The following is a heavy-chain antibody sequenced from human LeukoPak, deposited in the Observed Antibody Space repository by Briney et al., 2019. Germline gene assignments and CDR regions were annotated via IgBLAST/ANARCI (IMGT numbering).Heavy chain of an antibody. Sequence: SETLSLTCAVYGGSFSGYYWSWIRQPPGKGLEWIGEINHSGSTNYNPSLKSRVTISVDTSKNQFSLKLSSVTAADTAVYYCAGRPLAVADPTSDYWGQGTLVTVSS. J-gene: IGHJ4*02. V-gene: IGHV4-34*01. CDR1: GGSFSGYY. CDR2: INHSGST. D-gene: IGHD6-19*01. CDR3: AGRPLAVADPTSDY.